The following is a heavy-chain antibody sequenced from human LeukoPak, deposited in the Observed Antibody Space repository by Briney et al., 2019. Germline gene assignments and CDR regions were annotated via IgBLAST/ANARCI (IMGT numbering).Heavy chain of an antibody. V-gene: IGHV3-11*04. D-gene: IGHD4-17*01. Sequence: PGGSLRLSCAASGFTFTDYSMSWIRQAPGKGLEWVSYISSSGSATYYADSVKGRFTITRDTAKNSLYLQMNSLRAEDTAVYYCAKDESYGDYGMDVWGQGTTVTVSS. J-gene: IGHJ6*02. CDR3: AKDESYGDYGMDV. CDR2: ISSSGSAT. CDR1: GFTFTDYS.